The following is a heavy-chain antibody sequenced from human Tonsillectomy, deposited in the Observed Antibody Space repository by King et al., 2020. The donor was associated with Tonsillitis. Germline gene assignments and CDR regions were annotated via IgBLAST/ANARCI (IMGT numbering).Heavy chain of an antibody. CDR1: GGSISSGGYY. V-gene: IGHV4-31*01. D-gene: IGHD1-26*01. CDR3: ARGEVGATSNWFDP. CDR2: IYYSGST. J-gene: IGHJ5*02. Sequence: QLQESGPGLVKPSQTLSLTCTVSGGSISSGGYYWSWIRQHPGKGLEWIGYIYYSGSTYYNPSLKSLVTISVDTSKNQFSLKLSSVTAADTAVYYWARGEVGATSNWFDPWGQGTLVTVSS.